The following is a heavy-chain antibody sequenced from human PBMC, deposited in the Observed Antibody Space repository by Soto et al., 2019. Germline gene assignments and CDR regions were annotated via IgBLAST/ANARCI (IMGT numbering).Heavy chain of an antibody. V-gene: IGHV3-15*07. CDR3: TTDLPAVAGTPTTGIDY. Sequence: GGSLKLSCAASGFTFSNAWMNWVRQAPGKGLEWVGRIKSKTDGGTTDYAAPVKGRFTISRDDSKNTLYLQMNSLKTEDTAVYYCTTDLPAVAGTPTTGIDYWGQGTLVTVSS. J-gene: IGHJ4*02. CDR1: GFTFSNAW. CDR2: IKSKTDGGTT. D-gene: IGHD6-19*01.